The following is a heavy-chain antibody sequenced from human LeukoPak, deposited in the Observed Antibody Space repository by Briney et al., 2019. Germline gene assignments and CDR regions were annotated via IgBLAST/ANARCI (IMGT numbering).Heavy chain of an antibody. CDR2: IYYSGST. CDR3: ARVMVRGVCFDY. J-gene: IGHJ4*02. V-gene: IGHV4-31*03. D-gene: IGHD3-10*01. CDR1: GGSISSGGYY. Sequence: SQTLSLTCTVSGGSISSGGYYWSWIRQHPGKGLEWIGYIYYSGSTYYNPSLKSRVTISVDTPKNQFSLKLSSVTAADTAVYYCARVMVRGVCFDYWGQGTLVTVSS.